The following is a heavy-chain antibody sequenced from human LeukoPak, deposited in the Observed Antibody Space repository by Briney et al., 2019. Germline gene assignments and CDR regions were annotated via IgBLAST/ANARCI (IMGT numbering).Heavy chain of an antibody. CDR3: AASSSSSFDF. CDR2: MYSSGGT. J-gene: IGHJ4*02. D-gene: IGHD6-13*01. Sequence: NPSETLSLTCTVSGGSISSGSYYWSWIRQPAGKGLEWIGRMYSSGGTNYNPSLKSRVTISIDASKNQFSLKLTPVTAADTAVYYCAASSSSSFDFWGQGTLVTVSS. V-gene: IGHV4-61*02. CDR1: GGSISSGSYY.